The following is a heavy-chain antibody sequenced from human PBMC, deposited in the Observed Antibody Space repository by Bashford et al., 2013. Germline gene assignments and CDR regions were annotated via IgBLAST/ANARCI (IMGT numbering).Heavy chain of an antibody. V-gene: IGHV4-34*01. Sequence: SETLSLTCAVSSGTFIGFYWGWIRQAPGKGLEWIGEINQNGTTHYNPSLKSRVTLSVDPSKKQVSLTIRSVTAADTGVYYCARGGGIPGFVWGQGSQVTVSS. D-gene: IGHD3-3*01. CDR2: INQNGTT. CDR1: SGTFIGFY. CDR3: ARGGGIPGFV. J-gene: IGHJ4*02.